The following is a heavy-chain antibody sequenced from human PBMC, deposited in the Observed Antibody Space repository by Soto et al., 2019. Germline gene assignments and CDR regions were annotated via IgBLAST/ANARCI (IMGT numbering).Heavy chain of an antibody. CDR3: ARQHIVVVPAASAYYYYGMDV. Sequence: GESLKISCKGSGYSFTSYWIGWVRQMPGKGLEWMGIIYPGDSDTRYSPSFQGQVTISADKSISTAYLRWSRLKASDTAMYYCARQHIVVVPAASAYYYYGMDVWGQGTTVTVSS. D-gene: IGHD2-2*01. V-gene: IGHV5-51*01. CDR2: IYPGDSDT. CDR1: GYSFTSYW. J-gene: IGHJ6*02.